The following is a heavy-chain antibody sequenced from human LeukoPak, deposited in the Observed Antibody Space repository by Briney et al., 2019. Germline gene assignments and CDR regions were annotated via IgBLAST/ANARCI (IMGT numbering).Heavy chain of an antibody. V-gene: IGHV3-53*01. Sequence: GGSLRLSCAASGFTVSSNYMSWARQAPGKGLEWVSIIYSGGSTYYTDSVKGRFTISRDSPKNTLYLQMNSLRAEDTAVYYCARNLNYYDSSAYDYWGQGTLVTVSS. J-gene: IGHJ4*02. D-gene: IGHD3-22*01. CDR1: GFTVSSNY. CDR3: ARNLNYYDSSAYDY. CDR2: IYSGGST.